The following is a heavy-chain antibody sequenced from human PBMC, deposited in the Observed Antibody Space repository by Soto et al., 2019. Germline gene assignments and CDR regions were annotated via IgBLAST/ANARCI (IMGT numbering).Heavy chain of an antibody. CDR2: IYYSGST. CDR3: ARGSYYGSGSYTRTIFFDY. Sequence: SETLSLTCTVSGGSISSYYWSWIRQPPGKGLEWIGYIYYSGSTNYNPSLKSRVTISVDTSKNQFSLKLSSVTAADTAVYYCARGSYYGSGSYTRTIFFDYWGQGTLVTVSS. J-gene: IGHJ4*02. D-gene: IGHD3-10*01. CDR1: GGSISSYY. V-gene: IGHV4-59*01.